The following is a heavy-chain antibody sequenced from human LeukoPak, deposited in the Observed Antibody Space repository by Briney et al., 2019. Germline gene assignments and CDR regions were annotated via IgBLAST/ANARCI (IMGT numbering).Heavy chain of an antibody. CDR3: ARLDYEDWFDP. V-gene: IGHV4-59*11. Sequence: SETLSLTCTVSGGSISSHYWSWIRQPPGKGLEWIGHIFYSGSTNYNPSLKSRVTISVDRSKNQFSLKLSSVTAADTAVYYCARLDYEDWFDPWGQGTLVTVSS. CDR2: IFYSGST. J-gene: IGHJ5*02. D-gene: IGHD4-17*01. CDR1: GGSISSHY.